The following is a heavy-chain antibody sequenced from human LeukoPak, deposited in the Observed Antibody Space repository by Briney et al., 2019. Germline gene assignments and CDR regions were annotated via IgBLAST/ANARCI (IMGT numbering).Heavy chain of an antibody. D-gene: IGHD3-22*01. Sequence: KPSGTLSLTCAVSGGSISSSNWWSWVSQPPGKGLEWIGEIYHSGSTNYNPSLKSRVTVSVDKSKNQFSLKLSSVTAADTAVYYCARGRDSSGYYYILYWGQGTLVTVSS. J-gene: IGHJ4*02. CDR3: ARGRDSSGYYYILY. CDR1: GGSISSSNW. CDR2: IYHSGST. V-gene: IGHV4-4*02.